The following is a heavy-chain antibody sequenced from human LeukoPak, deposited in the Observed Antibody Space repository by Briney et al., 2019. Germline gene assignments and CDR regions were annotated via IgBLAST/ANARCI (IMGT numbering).Heavy chain of an antibody. CDR3: ARGPALHSKWVGGRWFDP. Sequence: GASVKVSCKAAGYTFVSHGISWVRQAPGQGLEWMGWISAYNGNTNYAQKLQGRVTMTTDTSTSTAYMELRSLRSDDTAVYYCARGPALHSKWVGGRWFDPWGQGTLVTVSS. J-gene: IGHJ5*02. V-gene: IGHV1-18*01. D-gene: IGHD1-26*01. CDR2: ISAYNGNT. CDR1: GYTFVSHG.